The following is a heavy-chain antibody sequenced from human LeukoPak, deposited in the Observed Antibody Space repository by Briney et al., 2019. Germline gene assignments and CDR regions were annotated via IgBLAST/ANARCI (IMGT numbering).Heavy chain of an antibody. D-gene: IGHD4-17*01. CDR2: ISSSSSYI. V-gene: IGHV3-21*01. CDR1: GFTFSSYS. Sequence: PGGSLRLSCAASGFTFSSYSMNWVRQAPGKGLEWVSSISSSSSYIYYADSVKGRFTISRDNAKNSLYLQMNSLRAEDTAVYYCARIRATVVTPHAFDIWGQGTMVTVSS. J-gene: IGHJ3*02. CDR3: ARIRATVVTPHAFDI.